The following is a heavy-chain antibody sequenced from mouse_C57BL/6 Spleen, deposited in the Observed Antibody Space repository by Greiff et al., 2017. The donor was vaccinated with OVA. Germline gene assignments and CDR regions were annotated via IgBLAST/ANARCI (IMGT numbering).Heavy chain of an antibody. CDR1: GCTFTSYW. J-gene: IGHJ4*01. CDR2: IDPSDSYT. Sequence: QVQLQQPGAELVKPGASVKLSCKASGCTFTSYWMQWVKQRPGQGLEWIGEIDPSDSYTNYNQKFKGKATLTVDTSSSTAYMQLSSLTSEDSAVYYCARRGGNSAMDYWGQGTSVTVSS. CDR3: ARRGGNSAMDY. V-gene: IGHV1-50*01.